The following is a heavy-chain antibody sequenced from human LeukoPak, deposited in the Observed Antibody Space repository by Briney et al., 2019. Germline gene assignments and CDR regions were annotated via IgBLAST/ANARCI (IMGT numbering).Heavy chain of an antibody. V-gene: IGHV3-23*01. J-gene: IGHJ4*02. CDR3: AKDEYYYDSSGYCDY. D-gene: IGHD3-22*01. Sequence: GGSLRLSCAASGFTFSSYAMSWVRQAPGKGLEWVSAISGSGGSTYYADSVKGRFTISRDNSKNTLYLQMNSLRAEDTAVYYCAKDEYYYDSSGYCDYWGRGTLVTVSS. CDR2: ISGSGGST. CDR1: GFTFSSYA.